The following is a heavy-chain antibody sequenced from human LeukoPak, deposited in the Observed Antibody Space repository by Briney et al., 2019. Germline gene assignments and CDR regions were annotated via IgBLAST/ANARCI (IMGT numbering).Heavy chain of an antibody. CDR3: ASPYDSSGYINY. D-gene: IGHD3-22*01. V-gene: IGHV4-61*02. CDR2: IYTSGST. Sequence: PSETLPLTCTVSGGSISSGSYYWSWIRQPAGKGLEWIGRIYTSGSTNYNPSLKSRVTISVDTSKNQFSLKLSSVTAADTAVYYCASPYDSSGYINYWGQGTLVTVSS. CDR1: GGSISSGSYY. J-gene: IGHJ4*02.